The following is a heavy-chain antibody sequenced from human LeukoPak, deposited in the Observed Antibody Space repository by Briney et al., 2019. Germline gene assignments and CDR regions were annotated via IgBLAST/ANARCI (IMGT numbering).Heavy chain of an antibody. J-gene: IGHJ4*02. V-gene: IGHV3-30*03. CDR3: ARQSLGASGLDH. CDR1: GFTFNSHH. Sequence: GGSLRLSCAVSGFTFNSHHMHWVRQAPNKGLDWVAVVPHDGTSPSHAASVNGRFTISRDNSKDTVLLQMDSLRVDDTAIYYCARQSLGASGLDHWGQGVLVTVSS. D-gene: IGHD1-26*01. CDR2: VPHDGTSP.